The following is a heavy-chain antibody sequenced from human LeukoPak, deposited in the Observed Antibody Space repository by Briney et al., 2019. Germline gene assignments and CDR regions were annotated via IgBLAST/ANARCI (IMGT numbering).Heavy chain of an antibody. V-gene: IGHV3-33*01. D-gene: IGHD2-2*01. Sequence: PGRSLRLSCAASGFTFSSYGMHWVRQAPGKGLEWVAVIWYDGSNKCYADSVKGRFTISRDNSKNTLYLQMNSLRAEDTAVYYCARVAYCSSTSCYVLDYWGQGTLVTVSS. CDR3: ARVAYCSSTSCYVLDY. J-gene: IGHJ4*02. CDR2: IWYDGSNK. CDR1: GFTFSSYG.